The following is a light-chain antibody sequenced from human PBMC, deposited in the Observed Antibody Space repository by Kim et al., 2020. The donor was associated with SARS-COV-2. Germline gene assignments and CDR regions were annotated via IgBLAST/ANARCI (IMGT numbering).Light chain of an antibody. CDR1: SLRSYY. CDR3: NSRDSSGNHPR. V-gene: IGLV3-19*01. CDR2: GKN. J-gene: IGLJ3*02. Sequence: SSELTQDPAVSVAFGQTVRITCQGDSLRSYYASWYQQKPGQAPVLVIYGKNNRPSGIPDRFSGSSSGNTASLTITGAQAEDEADYYCNSRDSSGNHPRFG.